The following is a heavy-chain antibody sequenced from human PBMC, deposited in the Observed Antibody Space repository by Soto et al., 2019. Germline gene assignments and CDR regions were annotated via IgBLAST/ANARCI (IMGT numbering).Heavy chain of an antibody. CDR2: ISPYSGKT. J-gene: IGHJ4*01. Sequence: ASVKVSCKTSGYTFTNNDVCWVRQTPGQGLEWMGWISPYSGKTNYAQKFKGRVTMTTDTSTSTVYMELTSLTSADTAVYYCAREGLLLLPDYWG. V-gene: IGHV1-18*01. CDR1: GYTFTNND. D-gene: IGHD3-22*01. CDR3: AREGLLLLPDY.